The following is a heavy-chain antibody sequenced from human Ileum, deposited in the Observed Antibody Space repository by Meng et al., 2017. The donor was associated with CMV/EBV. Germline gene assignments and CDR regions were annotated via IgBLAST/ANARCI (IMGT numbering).Heavy chain of an antibody. J-gene: IGHJ4*02. CDR3: ARGTTGGHYYFDY. D-gene: IGHD2-21*02. CDR1: GFTFSSYW. V-gene: IGHV3-74*01. CDR2: INSDGRTT. Sequence: GESLKISCAASGFTFSSYWMHWVRQAPGKGLVWVSRINSDGRTTYYADSVKGRFTISRDNAKNTLYLQVNSLRAEDTAVYYCARGTTGGHYYFDYWGQGNLATVSS.